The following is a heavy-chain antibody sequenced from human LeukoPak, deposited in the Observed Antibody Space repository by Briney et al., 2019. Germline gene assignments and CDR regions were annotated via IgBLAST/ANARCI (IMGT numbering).Heavy chain of an antibody. D-gene: IGHD3-22*01. J-gene: IGHJ4*02. Sequence: ASVKVSCKASGYTFTSYAMHWVRQAPGQRLEWMGWINAGNGNTKYSQEFQGRVTITRDTSASTAYMELSSLRSEDMAVYYCARASYYYDSSGYYGGFDYWGQGTLVTVSS. V-gene: IGHV1-3*03. CDR2: INAGNGNT. CDR3: ARASYYYDSSGYYGGFDY. CDR1: GYTFTSYA.